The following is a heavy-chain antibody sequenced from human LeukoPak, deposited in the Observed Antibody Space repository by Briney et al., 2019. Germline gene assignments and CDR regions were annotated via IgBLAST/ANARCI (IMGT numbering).Heavy chain of an antibody. Sequence: GGSLRLSCAASGFTFSSYAMSWVRQAPGKGLEWVSSISSSSSYIYYADSVKGRFTISRDNAKNSLYLQMNSLRAEDTAVYYCARAVTQYYYYGMDVWGQGTTVTVSS. CDR2: ISSSSSYI. J-gene: IGHJ6*02. D-gene: IGHD2-21*02. CDR1: GFTFSSYA. CDR3: ARAVTQYYYYGMDV. V-gene: IGHV3-21*01.